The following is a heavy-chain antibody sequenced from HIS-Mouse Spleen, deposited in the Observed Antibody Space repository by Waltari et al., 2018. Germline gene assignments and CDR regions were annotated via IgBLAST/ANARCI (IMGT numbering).Heavy chain of an antibody. CDR1: GGSIRSSSYY. D-gene: IGHD6-13*01. Sequence: QLQLQESGPGLVKPSETLSLTCTVSGGSIRSSSYYWGWIRQPPGKGLEWIGSIYYSGSTYYNPSLKSRVTISVDTPKNQFSLKLSSVTAADTAVYYCAREIPYSSSWYDWYFDLWGRGTLVTVSS. CDR3: AREIPYSSSWYDWYFDL. V-gene: IGHV4-39*07. J-gene: IGHJ2*01. CDR2: IYYSGST.